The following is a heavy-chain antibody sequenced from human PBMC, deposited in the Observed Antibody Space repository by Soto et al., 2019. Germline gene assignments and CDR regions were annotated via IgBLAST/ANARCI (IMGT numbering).Heavy chain of an antibody. Sequence: GGSLRLSCAASGFTFSDYYMSWIRQAPGKGLEWVSYISSSGSTIYYADSVKGRFTISRDNAKNSLYLQMNSLRAEDTAVYYCARGILRPPYYYYGMDVWGQGTTVTVSS. V-gene: IGHV3-11*01. J-gene: IGHJ6*02. CDR1: GFTFSDYY. CDR2: ISSSGSTI. D-gene: IGHD4-17*01. CDR3: ARGILRPPYYYYGMDV.